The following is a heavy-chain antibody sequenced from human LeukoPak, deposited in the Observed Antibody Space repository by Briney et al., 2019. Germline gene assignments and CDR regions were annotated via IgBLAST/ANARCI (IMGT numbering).Heavy chain of an antibody. Sequence: PGGSLRLSCAASGFTFTSYAMSWVRQAPGKGLEYVSTITSHGGSAYYADSVKGRFTISRDNSKNTLYLQMSSLRPEDTAVYYCARVSGIYYNLDYWGQGTLVTVSS. CDR2: ITSHGGSA. V-gene: IGHV3-64D*09. D-gene: IGHD1-26*01. J-gene: IGHJ4*02. CDR3: ARVSGIYYNLDY. CDR1: GFTFTSYA.